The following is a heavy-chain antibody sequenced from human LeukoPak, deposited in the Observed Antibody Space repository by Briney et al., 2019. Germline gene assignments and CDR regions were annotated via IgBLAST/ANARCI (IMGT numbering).Heavy chain of an antibody. J-gene: IGHJ6*02. CDR2: FNTNTGNP. CDR1: GYTLTSYA. D-gene: IGHD3-3*01. Sequence: ASVKVSCKASGYTLTSYAMNWVRQAPGQGLEWMGWFNTNTGNPTYAQGFTGRFVFSLDTAVSTAYLQISSLKAEDTAVCYCARAGDFWSGEGMDVWGQGTTVTVSS. V-gene: IGHV7-4-1*02. CDR3: ARAGDFWSGEGMDV.